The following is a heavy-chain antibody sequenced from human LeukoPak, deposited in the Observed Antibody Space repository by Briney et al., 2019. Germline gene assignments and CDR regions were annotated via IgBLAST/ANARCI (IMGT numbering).Heavy chain of an antibody. Sequence: SQTLSLTCAISGDSVSSNSAAWNWIRQSPSRGLEWLGRTYYRSKWYNDYAVSAKSRITINPDTSKNQFSLQLNSVTPEDTAVYYCARGGRITIFGVPKDYYYYYMDVWGKGTTVTVSS. CDR2: TYYRSKWYN. CDR1: GDSVSSNSAA. D-gene: IGHD3-3*01. V-gene: IGHV6-1*01. J-gene: IGHJ6*03. CDR3: ARGGRITIFGVPKDYYYYYMDV.